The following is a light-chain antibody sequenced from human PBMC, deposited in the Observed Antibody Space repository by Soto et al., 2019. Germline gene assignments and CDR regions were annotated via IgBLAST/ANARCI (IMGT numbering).Light chain of an antibody. Sequence: EIVLTQSPDTLSLSPGEGATLSCRASHDVSVSLVWYRQKPGQAPRLLIYGASSRATGIPDRFSGSGSGTDFTLTISRLEPEDFAVYYCHQYDSWTFGQGTKVDIK. CDR1: HDVSVS. V-gene: IGKV3-20*01. CDR3: HQYDSWT. J-gene: IGKJ1*01. CDR2: GAS.